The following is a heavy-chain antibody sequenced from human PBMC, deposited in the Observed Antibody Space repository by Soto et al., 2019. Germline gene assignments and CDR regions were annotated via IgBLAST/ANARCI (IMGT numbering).Heavy chain of an antibody. V-gene: IGHV3-74*01. Sequence: EVQLVESGGGLVQPGGSLRLSCAASGFTFSTYWMHWVRQAPGKGLVWVSRINSDGSTTNYADSVKGRFTISRDNAKNALYLQMNSLRAEDTAVYYCARDAYYDMGVWGQGTTVTVSS. CDR2: INSDGSTT. J-gene: IGHJ6*02. CDR3: ARDAYYDMGV. CDR1: GFTFSTYW.